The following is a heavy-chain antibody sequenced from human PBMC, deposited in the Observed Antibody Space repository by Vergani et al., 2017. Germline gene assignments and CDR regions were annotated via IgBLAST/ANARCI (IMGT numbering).Heavy chain of an antibody. V-gene: IGHV1-3*01. CDR1: GGTFSSYA. CDR2: INAGNGNT. CDR3: ATHRIAVALTSDY. J-gene: IGHJ4*02. D-gene: IGHD6-19*01. Sequence: QVQLVQSGAEVKKPGSSVKVSCKASGGTFSSYAMHWVRQAPGQRLEWMGWINAGNGNTKYSQKFQGRVTITRDTSASTAYMELSSLRSEDTAVYYCATHRIAVALTSDYWGQGTLVTVSS.